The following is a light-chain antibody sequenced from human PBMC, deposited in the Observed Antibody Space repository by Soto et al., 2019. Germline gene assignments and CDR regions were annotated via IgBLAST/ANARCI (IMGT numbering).Light chain of an antibody. CDR2: DVS. Sequence: QSALTQPASVSGSSGQSITISCTGTSSDVGGYNYVSWYQQHPGKAPKFMIYDVSNRPSGVSNRFSGSKSGNTASLTLSGLQAEDEADYYCGSYTTSNTRQIVFGTGTKLTVL. CDR1: SSDVGGYNY. V-gene: IGLV2-14*01. J-gene: IGLJ1*01. CDR3: GSYTTSNTRQIV.